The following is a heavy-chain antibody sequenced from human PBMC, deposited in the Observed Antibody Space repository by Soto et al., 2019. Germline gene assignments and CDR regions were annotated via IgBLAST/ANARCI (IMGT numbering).Heavy chain of an antibody. Sequence: SETLSLTCTVSGGSISSYYWSWIRQPPGKGLEWIGYIYYSGSTNYNPSLKSRVTISVDTSKNQFSLKLSSVTAADTAVYYCARQYGSGSYIPLDWFDPWGQGALVTVSS. J-gene: IGHJ5*02. V-gene: IGHV4-59*08. CDR2: IYYSGST. CDR3: ARQYGSGSYIPLDWFDP. D-gene: IGHD3-10*01. CDR1: GGSISSYY.